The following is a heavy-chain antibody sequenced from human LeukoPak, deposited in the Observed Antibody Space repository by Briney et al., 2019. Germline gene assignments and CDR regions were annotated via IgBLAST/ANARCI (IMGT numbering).Heavy chain of an antibody. Sequence: ASVKVSCKASGYTFTSYGISWVRQAPGQGLEWMGWISAYNGNTNYAQKLQGRVTMTTDTSTSTAYMELRSLRSDNTAVYYCARSSSVTIPGYYFDYWGQGTLVTVSS. D-gene: IGHD2-21*01. CDR3: ARSSSVTIPGYYFDY. V-gene: IGHV1-18*01. J-gene: IGHJ4*02. CDR1: GYTFTSYG. CDR2: ISAYNGNT.